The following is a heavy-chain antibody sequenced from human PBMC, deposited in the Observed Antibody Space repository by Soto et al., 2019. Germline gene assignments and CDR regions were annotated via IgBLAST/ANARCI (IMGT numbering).Heavy chain of an antibody. CDR3: ARGYCSGGSCLYYFDY. J-gene: IGHJ4*02. D-gene: IGHD2-15*01. CDR1: GGSTSSYY. Sequence: TSETLSLTCTVSGGSTSSYYWSWIRQPPGKGLEWIGYIYYSGSTNYNPSLKSRVTISVDTSKNQFSLKLSSVAAADTAVYYCARGYCSGGSCLYYFDYWGQGTLVTVSS. V-gene: IGHV4-59*01. CDR2: IYYSGST.